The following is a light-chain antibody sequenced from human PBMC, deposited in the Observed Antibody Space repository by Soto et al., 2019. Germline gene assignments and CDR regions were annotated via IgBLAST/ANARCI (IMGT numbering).Light chain of an antibody. V-gene: IGKV1-33*01. CDR2: DAS. J-gene: IGKJ2*01. Sequence: DIQMTQSPSSLSASVGDRVTITCQASQDISNYLNWYQQKPGKAPKLLIYDASNLETGVPSRFSGSGSGTDFTFTISSLQPEDIATYYCQPYVTLYTFGQGTKLEIK. CDR3: QPYVTLYT. CDR1: QDISNY.